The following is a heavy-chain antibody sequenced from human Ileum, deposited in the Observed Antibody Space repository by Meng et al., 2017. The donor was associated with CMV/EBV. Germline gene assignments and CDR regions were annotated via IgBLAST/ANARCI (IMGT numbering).Heavy chain of an antibody. Sequence: GESLKISCIPSGFTFSPYAMHWVRQPPGKGLEWVAFIRYDGSIQNYADSVKGRFTISRDNSKNTLYLQMNSLRAEDTALYYCVARGDYGDQHYWGQGTLVTVSS. J-gene: IGHJ4*02. V-gene: IGHV3-30*02. CDR3: VARGDYGDQHY. D-gene: IGHD4-17*01. CDR2: IRYDGSIQ. CDR1: GFTFSPYA.